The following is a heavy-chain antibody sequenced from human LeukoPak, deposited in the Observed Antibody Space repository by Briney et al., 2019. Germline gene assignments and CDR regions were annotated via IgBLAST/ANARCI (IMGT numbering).Heavy chain of an antibody. Sequence: GGSLRLSCAASGFTFSNHGMNWVRQAPGKGLEWVSGISPSGDITYYADSVKGRFTISRDNSKYTLYLEVISLAAEDTAVYYCAKDDAWLRFGEWSQGTLVTVSS. V-gene: IGHV3-23*01. CDR3: AKDDAWLRFGE. D-gene: IGHD3-10*01. J-gene: IGHJ4*02. CDR1: GFTFSNHG. CDR2: ISPSGDIT.